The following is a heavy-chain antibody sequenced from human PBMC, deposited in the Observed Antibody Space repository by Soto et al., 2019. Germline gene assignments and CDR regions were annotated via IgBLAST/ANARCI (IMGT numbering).Heavy chain of an antibody. Sequence: GGSLRLSCTASGFIFSNYAMHWVRQAPGKGLEWVAFVSFDGRNKYHAAAVKGRFTISRDNSKNTLYLQMNSLRTEDTAVYYCARERLQKHNRFDPWGQGTLVTVSS. CDR1: GFIFSNYA. CDR3: ARERLQKHNRFDP. J-gene: IGHJ5*02. CDR2: VSFDGRNK. V-gene: IGHV3-30*04. D-gene: IGHD4-4*01.